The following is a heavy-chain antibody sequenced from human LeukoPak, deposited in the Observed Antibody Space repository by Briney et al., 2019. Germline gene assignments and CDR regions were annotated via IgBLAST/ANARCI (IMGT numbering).Heavy chain of an antibody. CDR3: ARVTYYYDSSGYYENLNQFDY. J-gene: IGHJ4*02. Sequence: GGSLRLSCAASGFTFSDYYMSWIRQAPGKGLEWVSYISSSGSTIYYADSVKGRFTISRDNAKDSLYLQMNSLRAEDTAVYYCARVTYYYDSSGYYENLNQFDYWGQGTLVTVSS. V-gene: IGHV3-11*01. D-gene: IGHD3-22*01. CDR2: ISSSGSTI. CDR1: GFTFSDYY.